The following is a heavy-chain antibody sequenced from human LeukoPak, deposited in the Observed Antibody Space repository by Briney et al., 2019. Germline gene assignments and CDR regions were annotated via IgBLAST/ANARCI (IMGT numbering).Heavy chain of an antibody. CDR2: IYYSGST. V-gene: IGHV4-39*01. Sequence: PSETLSLTCTVSGGSISSSSYYWGWIRQPPGKGLEWIGSIYYSGSTYYNPSLKSRVTISVDTSKNQFSLKLSSVTAADTAVYYCARLDYYCWGSYYHFDYWGQGTLVTVSS. CDR3: ARLDYYCWGSYYHFDY. CDR1: GGSISSSSYY. J-gene: IGHJ4*02. D-gene: IGHD3-10*01.